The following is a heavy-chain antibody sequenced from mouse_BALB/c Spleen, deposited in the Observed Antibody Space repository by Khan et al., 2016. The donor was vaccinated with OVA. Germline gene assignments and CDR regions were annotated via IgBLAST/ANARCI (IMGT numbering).Heavy chain of an antibody. Sequence: VQLQQSGPELMKPGASVKISCKASGYSFTSYYIHWVMESHGKSLEWIGYIDPFSGDTTYNQKFKGKATLTVDKSSSTAYILLSNLTSEDSAVYYYTRHGYVAWFTYWGQGTLVTVSA. V-gene: IGHV1-31*01. D-gene: IGHD2-2*01. CDR2: IDPFSGDT. CDR1: GYSFTSYY. CDR3: TRHGYVAWFTY. J-gene: IGHJ3*01.